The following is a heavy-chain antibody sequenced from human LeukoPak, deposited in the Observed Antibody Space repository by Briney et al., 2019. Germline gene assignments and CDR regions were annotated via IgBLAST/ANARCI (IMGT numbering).Heavy chain of an antibody. CDR3: ARDRRYYDSIAPRFDP. V-gene: IGHV3-21*01. J-gene: IGHJ5*02. D-gene: IGHD3-22*01. CDR2: ISSSSSYI. CDR1: GFTFSSYS. Sequence: PGGSLRLSCAASGFTFSSYSMNWVRQAPGKGLEWVSSISSSSSYIYYADSVKGRFTISRDNAKNSLYLQMNSLRAEDTAVYYCARDRRYYDSIAPRFDPWGQGTLVTVSS.